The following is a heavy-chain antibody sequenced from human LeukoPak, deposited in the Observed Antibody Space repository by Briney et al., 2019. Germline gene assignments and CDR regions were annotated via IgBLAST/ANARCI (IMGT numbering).Heavy chain of an antibody. CDR2: ISAYNGNT. V-gene: IGHV1-18*01. J-gene: IGHJ4*02. Sequence: GASVKVSCKASGYTFTSYGISWVRQAPGQGLEWMGWISAYNGNTNYAQKLQGRVTMTTDTSMSTAYMELRSLRSDDTAVYYCARVSVVVPAAIRAQNFDYWGQGTLVTVSS. CDR1: GYTFTSYG. CDR3: ARVSVVVPAAIRAQNFDY. D-gene: IGHD2-2*02.